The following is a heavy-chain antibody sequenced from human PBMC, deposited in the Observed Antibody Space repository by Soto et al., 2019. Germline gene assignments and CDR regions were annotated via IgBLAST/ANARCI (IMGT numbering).Heavy chain of an antibody. CDR1: GGSISSLYW. Sequence: SETLSLTCAVSGGSISSLYWWSWVRQPPGKGLEWIGYIYYSGSTNYNPSLKSRVTISVDTSKNQFSLKLSSVTAADTAVYYCARTNHYYYYGMDVWGKGTTVTVSS. V-gene: IGHV4-4*02. CDR3: ARTNHYYYYGMDV. J-gene: IGHJ6*04. CDR2: IYYSGST.